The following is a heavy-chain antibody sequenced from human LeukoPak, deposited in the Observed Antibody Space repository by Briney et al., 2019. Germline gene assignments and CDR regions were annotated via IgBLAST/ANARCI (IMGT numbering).Heavy chain of an antibody. V-gene: IGHV3-23*01. CDR2: ISGSGGST. CDR3: AKSSAARPEWFDP. D-gene: IGHD6-6*01. Sequence: GGSLRLSCAASGFTFSSYAMSWVRQAPGKGLEWVSAISGSGGSTYYADSVRGRFTISRDNSKNTLYLQMSSLRAEDTAVYYCAKSSAARPEWFDPWGQGTLVTVSS. CDR1: GFTFSSYA. J-gene: IGHJ5*02.